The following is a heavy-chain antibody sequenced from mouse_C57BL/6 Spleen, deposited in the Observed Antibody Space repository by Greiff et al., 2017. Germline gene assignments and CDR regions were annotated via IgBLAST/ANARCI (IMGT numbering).Heavy chain of an antibody. V-gene: IGHV5-17*01. CDR1: GFTFSDYG. CDR2: ISSGSSTI. J-gene: IGHJ4*01. Sequence: EVQRVESGGGLVKPGGSLKLSCAASGFTFSDYGMHWVRQAPEKGLEWVAYISSGSSTIYYADTVKGRFTISRDNAKNTLFLQMTSLRSEDTAMYYCARPRDYDGDYAMDYWGQGTSVTVSS. CDR3: ARPRDYDGDYAMDY. D-gene: IGHD2-4*01.